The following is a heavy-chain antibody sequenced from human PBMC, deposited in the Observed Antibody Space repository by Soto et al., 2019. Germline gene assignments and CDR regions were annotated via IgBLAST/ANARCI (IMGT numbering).Heavy chain of an antibody. Sequence: EVQVVESGGGLVQPGRSLRLSCAASGFSFDDYVMHWVRQAPGKGLEWVSGISWNSGTIGYADSVKGRFTISRDNAKNSLYLQMISLRAEDTALYYCAKSTGGTANGMGVWGQGTTVTVSS. CDR1: GFSFDDYV. V-gene: IGHV3-9*01. D-gene: IGHD2-8*02. CDR3: AKSTGGTANGMGV. CDR2: ISWNSGTI. J-gene: IGHJ6*02.